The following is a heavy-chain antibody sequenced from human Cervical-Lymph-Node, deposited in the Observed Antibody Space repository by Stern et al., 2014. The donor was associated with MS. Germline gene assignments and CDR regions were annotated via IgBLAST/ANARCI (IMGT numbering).Heavy chain of an antibody. Sequence: VQLVESGAEVRKPGASVKVSCRASGYTFSSFGISWVRRAPGQGLEWMGWISGYNGDTKYPQKFQGRVILTTDTSTSTAYMDLTSLRSDDTATYYCARGPYCSSTSCYSNGYYFYGLDVWGQGTTVTVSS. CDR1: GYTFSSFG. D-gene: IGHD2-2*02. CDR3: ARGPYCSSTSCYSNGYYFYGLDV. V-gene: IGHV1-18*01. J-gene: IGHJ6*02. CDR2: ISGYNGDT.